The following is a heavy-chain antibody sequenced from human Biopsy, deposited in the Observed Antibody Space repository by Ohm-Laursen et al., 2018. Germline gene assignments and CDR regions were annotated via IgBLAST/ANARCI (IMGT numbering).Heavy chain of an antibody. D-gene: IGHD1-26*01. Sequence: SDTLSLTCSVSGASVSSGSHYWSWIRQPPGKGLEWIGFIYYNGSSKYNPSLKSRVTTSVDTSMNHLSLRLTSVTAADTAVYYCARHAPSYSGSYWRYFDLWGRGTLVTVSS. V-gene: IGHV4-61*03. J-gene: IGHJ2*01. CDR1: GASVSSGSHY. CDR2: IYYNGSS. CDR3: ARHAPSYSGSYWRYFDL.